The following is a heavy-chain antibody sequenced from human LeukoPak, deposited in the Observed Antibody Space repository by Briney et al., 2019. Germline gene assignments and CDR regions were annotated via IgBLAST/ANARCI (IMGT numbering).Heavy chain of an antibody. Sequence: PGGSLRLSCAASGFTFSNYWVIWVRQAPGKGLEWVASIKQDGSEKQYVGSVRGRFTISRDNAKNVLDLQMNSLTAEDTAVYYCARVRISSGPGGYYFDYWGQGTLVTVSS. D-gene: IGHD6-19*01. V-gene: IGHV3-7*01. CDR1: GFTFSNYW. J-gene: IGHJ4*02. CDR2: IKQDGSEK. CDR3: ARVRISSGPGGYYFDY.